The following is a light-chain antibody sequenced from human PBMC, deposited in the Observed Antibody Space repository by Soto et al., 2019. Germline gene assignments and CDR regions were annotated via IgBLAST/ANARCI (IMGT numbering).Light chain of an antibody. CDR3: QQYGSSRDT. J-gene: IGKJ2*01. V-gene: IGKV3-20*01. CDR2: GAS. CDR1: QSVAGNS. Sequence: PGERATLSCRASQSVAGNSLAWYRHKPGQAPKLVIYGASSRSAGVPDRFVGSGSGTDFTLTISRLEPEDFAVYYCQQYGSSRDTFGQGTKTGDQT.